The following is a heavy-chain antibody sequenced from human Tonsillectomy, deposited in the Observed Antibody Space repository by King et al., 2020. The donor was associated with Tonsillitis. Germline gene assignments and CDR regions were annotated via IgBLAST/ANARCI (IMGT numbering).Heavy chain of an antibody. Sequence: QLVQSGAEVKKPGASVKVSCKASGYTFTGYYMHWVRQAPGQGLEWMGWINPNSGGTNYAQKVQGWVTMTRDTSISTAYMELSRLRSDDTAVYYCARDRRAVAGIELDYWGQGTLVTVSS. CDR3: ARDRRAVAGIELDY. V-gene: IGHV1-2*04. D-gene: IGHD6-19*01. J-gene: IGHJ4*02. CDR2: INPNSGGT. CDR1: GYTFTGYY.